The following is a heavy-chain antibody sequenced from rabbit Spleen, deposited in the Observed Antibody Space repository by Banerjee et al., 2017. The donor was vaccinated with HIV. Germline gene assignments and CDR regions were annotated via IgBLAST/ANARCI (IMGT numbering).Heavy chain of an antibody. Sequence: QEQLEESGGDLVKPGASLTLTCIASGVFVSGDSYMCWVRQAPGKGLEWIACIDSGSSGFTYFANWAKGRFTISKTSSTTVTLQMTSLTVADTATYFCARDTGSSFSSYGMDLWGPGTLVTVS. CDR1: GVFVSGDSY. CDR3: ARDTGSSFSSYGMDL. V-gene: IGHV1S45*01. J-gene: IGHJ6*01. CDR2: IDSGSSGFT. D-gene: IGHD8-1*01.